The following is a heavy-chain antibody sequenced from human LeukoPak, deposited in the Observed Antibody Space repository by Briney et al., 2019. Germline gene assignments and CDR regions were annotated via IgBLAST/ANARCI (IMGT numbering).Heavy chain of an antibody. CDR1: GFTFSSYS. J-gene: IGHJ5*02. Sequence: GGSLRLSCAASGFTFSSYSMNWVRQAPGKGLEWVSSISSSSSYIYYADSVKGRFTISRDNAKNSLYLQMNSLRAEDTAVYYCAKDFRGCSGGSCYLNWFDPWGQGTLVTVSS. CDR3: AKDFRGCSGGSCYLNWFDP. CDR2: ISSSSSYI. V-gene: IGHV3-21*01. D-gene: IGHD2-15*01.